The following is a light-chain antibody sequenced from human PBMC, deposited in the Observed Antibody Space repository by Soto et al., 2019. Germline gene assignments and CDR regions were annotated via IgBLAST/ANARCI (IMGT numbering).Light chain of an antibody. J-gene: IGKJ1*01. V-gene: IGKV3-20*01. Sequence: EIVLPQSPGTLSLSPGERATLSCRASQSVSSSYLAWYQQKPGQAPRLLIYGASSRATGIPDRFSGSGSGTDFTLTISRLEPEDFAVYYCQQYGSSSWTFGQGTKVDNK. CDR2: GAS. CDR3: QQYGSSSWT. CDR1: QSVSSSY.